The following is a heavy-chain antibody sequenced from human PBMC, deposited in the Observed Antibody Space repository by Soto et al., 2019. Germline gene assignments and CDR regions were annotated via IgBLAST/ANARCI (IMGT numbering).Heavy chain of an antibody. CDR2: INHSGST. Sequence: TLSLTCAVYCGSFSVYYWSWILQPPGKGLEWIGEINHSGSTNYNPSLKSRVTISVDTSKNQFSLKLSSVTAADTAVYYCARGGGYCSSTSCRGYYYYYYYMDVWGKGTTVTVSS. D-gene: IGHD2-2*01. V-gene: IGHV4-34*01. J-gene: IGHJ6*03. CDR3: ARGGGYCSSTSCRGYYYYYYYMDV. CDR1: CGSFSVYY.